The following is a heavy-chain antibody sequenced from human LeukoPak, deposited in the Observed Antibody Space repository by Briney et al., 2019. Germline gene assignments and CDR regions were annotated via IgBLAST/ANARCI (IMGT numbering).Heavy chain of an antibody. D-gene: IGHD3-10*01. CDR1: GGSFSGYY. CDR2: INHSGST. CDR3: ARALWFGELSTPGGMDV. Sequence: SETLSLTFAVYGGSFSGYYWSWIRQPPGKGLEWIGEINHSGSTNYNPSLKSRVTISVDTSKNQFSLKLSSVTAADTAVYYCARALWFGELSTPGGMDVWGQGTTVTVSS. J-gene: IGHJ6*02. V-gene: IGHV4-34*01.